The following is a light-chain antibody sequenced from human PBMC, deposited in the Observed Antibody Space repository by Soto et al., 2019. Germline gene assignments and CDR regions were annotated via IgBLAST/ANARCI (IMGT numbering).Light chain of an antibody. Sequence: DIQMTQSPSTLSASVGDRVTITCRASQSVRGSLAWYQQQPGKAPKLLIYDVSNLESGVPSRFSAFGSGTEFTLSISNLQPDDFGTYYCQQFYMGWTFGQGTRVDLK. CDR2: DVS. CDR1: QSVRGS. V-gene: IGKV1-5*01. CDR3: QQFYMGWT. J-gene: IGKJ1*01.